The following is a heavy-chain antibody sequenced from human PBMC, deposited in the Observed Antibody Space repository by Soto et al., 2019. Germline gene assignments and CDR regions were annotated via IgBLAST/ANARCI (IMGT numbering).Heavy chain of an antibody. CDR2: IYWNSNRI. D-gene: IGHD2-21*01. CDR1: GFTSDDYA. V-gene: IGHV3-9*02. Sequence: EVKLVESGGGLVQPGRSLRLACVASGFTSDDYAMHWVRQAPGKGLEWVAGIYWNSNRIDYGDSGKGRFTISRDNAEKSLYLQMNRLSPEDTSMSFWLKAVIHGGADCWGQGTLVSVSS. J-gene: IGHJ4*02. CDR3: LKAVIHGGADC.